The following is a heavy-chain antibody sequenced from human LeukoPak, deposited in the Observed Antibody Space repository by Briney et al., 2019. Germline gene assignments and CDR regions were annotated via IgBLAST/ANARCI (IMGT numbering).Heavy chain of an antibody. J-gene: IGHJ4*02. Sequence: PGGSLRLSCAASGFTFSSYWMSWVRQAPGKGLEWVANIKQDGSEKYYVDSVKGRFTISRDNAKNSLYLQMNSLRAEDTAVYYCARVVVRGSSGPRNYFDYWGQGTLVTVSS. CDR2: IKQDGSEK. CDR1: GFTFSSYW. CDR3: ARVVVRGSSGPRNYFDY. D-gene: IGHD3-22*01. V-gene: IGHV3-7*01.